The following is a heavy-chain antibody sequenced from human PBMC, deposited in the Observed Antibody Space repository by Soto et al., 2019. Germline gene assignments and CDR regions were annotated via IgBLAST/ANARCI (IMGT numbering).Heavy chain of an antibody. D-gene: IGHD6-19*01. V-gene: IGHV1-18*01. J-gene: IGHJ4*02. CDR3: ARDQYSSGWYDLDC. Sequence: QVQLVQFGAEVKKPGASVKVSCKASGYTFTSYGISWVRQAPGQGLEWMGWISVYNGNTDYAQKFQGRVTMTTDTSTSTAYMELRSLRSDDTAMYYCARDQYSSGWYDLDCWGQGTLVTVSS. CDR1: GYTFTSYG. CDR2: ISVYNGNT.